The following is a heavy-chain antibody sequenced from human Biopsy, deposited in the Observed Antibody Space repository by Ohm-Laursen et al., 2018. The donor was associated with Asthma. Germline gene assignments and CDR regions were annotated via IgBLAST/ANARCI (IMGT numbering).Heavy chain of an antibody. Sequence: SETLSLTCPVSGGSMTPTSHYWDWIRQAPGKGLEWIGYISYGGKTSYNPSLKNRVTISRDTSKNQFSLRLTSVTAADTAVYFCAGRITIFGVVQKDHGMDAWGQGTTVIVSS. D-gene: IGHD3-3*01. V-gene: IGHV4-39*01. CDR2: ISYGGKT. CDR3: AGRITIFGVVQKDHGMDA. CDR1: GGSMTPTSHY. J-gene: IGHJ6*02.